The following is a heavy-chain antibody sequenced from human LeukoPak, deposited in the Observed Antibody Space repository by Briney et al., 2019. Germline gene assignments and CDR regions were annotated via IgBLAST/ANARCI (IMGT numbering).Heavy chain of an antibody. V-gene: IGHV1-8*01. CDR2: MSPNSGNT. Sequence: ASVKVSCKASGYTFTSYDISWVRQATGQGLEWMGWMSPNSGNTGYAQKFQGRVTMTRNTSISTAYMELSSLRSEDTAVYYCARRSQAGGTGIGYWGQGTLVTVSS. CDR3: ARRSQAGGTGIGY. J-gene: IGHJ4*02. CDR1: GYTFTSYD. D-gene: IGHD6-19*01.